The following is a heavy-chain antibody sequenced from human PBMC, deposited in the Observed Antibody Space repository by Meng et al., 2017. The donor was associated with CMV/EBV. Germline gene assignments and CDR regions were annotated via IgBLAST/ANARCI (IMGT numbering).Heavy chain of an antibody. CDR3: ARDSGRVLRYFDWVPPSGMDV. J-gene: IGHJ6*02. V-gene: IGHV3-48*03. CDR1: GFTLTNYE. D-gene: IGHD3-9*01. Sequence: GGSLRLSCVASGFTLTNYEMNWVRQAPGKGLEWISYISRSGATINYADSVKGRFAISKDNAKNSLYLQMNSLRVDDTAVYYCARDSGRVLRYFDWVPPSGMDVWGQGTTVTVSS. CDR2: ISRSGATI.